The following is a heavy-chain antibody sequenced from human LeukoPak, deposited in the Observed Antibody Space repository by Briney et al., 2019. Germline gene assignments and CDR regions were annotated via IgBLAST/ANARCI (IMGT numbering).Heavy chain of an antibody. J-gene: IGHJ4*02. V-gene: IGHV1-69*05. Sequence: ASVKVSCKASGGTFSSYAISWVRQAPGQGLEWMGGIIPIFGTANYAQKFQGRVTITTDESTSTAYMELSSLRSEDTAVYYCARRAPYSNYVAYYFDYWGQGTLVTVSS. CDR1: GGTFSSYA. D-gene: IGHD4-11*01. CDR2: IIPIFGTA. CDR3: ARRAPYSNYVAYYFDY.